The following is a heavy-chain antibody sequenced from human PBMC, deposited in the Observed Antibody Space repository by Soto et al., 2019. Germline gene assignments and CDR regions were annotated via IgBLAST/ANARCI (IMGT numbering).Heavy chain of an antibody. J-gene: IGHJ6*02. Sequence: QVQLVQSGAEVKKPGASVKVSCKASGYTFTSYDINWVRQATGQGLGWMGWMNPNSGNTGYEQKFQGRVTMTRNTSISTAYMELSSLRSEDTAVYYCAGERTGSTSMDVWGQGTTVTVSS. CDR3: AGERTGSTSMDV. V-gene: IGHV1-8*01. CDR2: MNPNSGNT. CDR1: GYTFTSYD. D-gene: IGHD1-1*01.